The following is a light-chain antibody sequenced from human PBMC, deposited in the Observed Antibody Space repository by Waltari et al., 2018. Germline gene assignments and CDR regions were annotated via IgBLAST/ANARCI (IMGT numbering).Light chain of an antibody. CDR1: SSAVGSYNL. V-gene: IGLV2-23*01. CDR3: CSYAGSNTWV. Sequence: QSALTQPASVSGSPGQSITISCTGTSSAVGSYNLVSWYQHQPGKAPKLMIYEGSKRPSGVSNRFSGSKSGNTASLTISGLQAEDEADYYCCSYAGSNTWVFGEGTKLTVL. J-gene: IGLJ3*02. CDR2: EGS.